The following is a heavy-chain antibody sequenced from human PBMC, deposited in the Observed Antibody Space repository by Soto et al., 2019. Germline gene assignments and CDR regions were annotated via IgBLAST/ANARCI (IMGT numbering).Heavy chain of an antibody. V-gene: IGHV4-39*01. CDR1: GGSISSSSYY. CDR2: IYYSGST. CDR3: ARPTSGLGMDV. Sequence: QLQLQESGPGLVKPSETLSLTCTVSGGSISSSSYYWGWIRQPPGKGLEWIGSIYYSGSTYYNPSLKSRVTISVDTSKNQFSLKLSSVTAADTAVYYCARPTSGLGMDVWGQGTTVTVSS. D-gene: IGHD3-16*01. J-gene: IGHJ6*02.